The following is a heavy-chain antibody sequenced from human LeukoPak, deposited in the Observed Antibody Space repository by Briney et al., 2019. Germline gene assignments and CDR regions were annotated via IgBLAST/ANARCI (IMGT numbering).Heavy chain of an antibody. CDR2: INHSGST. CDR1: GGSFSGYY. D-gene: IGHD3-9*01. Sequence: PSETLSLTCAVYGGSFSGYYWSWIRQPPGKGLEWIGEINHSGSTNYNPSLKSRVTISVDASKNRFSLKLSSVTAADTAVYYCARGGLVRYFDWPGPYYYYGMDVWGQGTTVTVSS. J-gene: IGHJ6*02. CDR3: ARGGLVRYFDWPGPYYYYGMDV. V-gene: IGHV4-34*01.